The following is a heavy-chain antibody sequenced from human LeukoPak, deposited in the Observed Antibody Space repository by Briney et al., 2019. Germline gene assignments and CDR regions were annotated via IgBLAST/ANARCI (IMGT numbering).Heavy chain of an antibody. CDR2: TSSSSSYI. CDR1: GFTFSSYS. V-gene: IGHV3-21*01. J-gene: IGHJ4*02. CDR3: ARDPHLAAGTFF. D-gene: IGHD6-13*01. Sequence: GGSLRLSCAASGFTFSSYSMNWVRQAPGKGLEWVSSTSSSSSYIYYADSVKGRFTISRDNAKNSLYLQMNSLRAEDTAVYYCARDPHLAAGTFFWGQGTLVTVSS.